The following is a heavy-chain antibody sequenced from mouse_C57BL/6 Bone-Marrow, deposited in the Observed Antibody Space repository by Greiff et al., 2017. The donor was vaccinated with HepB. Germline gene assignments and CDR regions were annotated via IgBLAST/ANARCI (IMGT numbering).Heavy chain of an antibody. CDR1: GYTFTSYG. Sequence: QVQLQQSGAELARPGASVKLSCKASGYTFTSYGISWVKQRTGQGLEWIGEIYPRSGNTYYNEKFKGKATLTADKSSSTAYMELRSLTSEDSAVYFCARYTLITTVVAYWYFDVWGTGTTVTVSS. D-gene: IGHD1-1*01. V-gene: IGHV1-81*01. CDR3: ARYTLITTVVAYWYFDV. J-gene: IGHJ1*03. CDR2: IYPRSGNT.